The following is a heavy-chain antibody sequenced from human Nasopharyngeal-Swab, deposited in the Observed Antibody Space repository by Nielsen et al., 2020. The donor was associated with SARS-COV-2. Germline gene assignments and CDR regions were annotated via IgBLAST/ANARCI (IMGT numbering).Heavy chain of an antibody. Sequence: SETLSLTCNVSGGSINSDYWSWIRQPPGKGLEWIGYIHSDGSTNYNPSLESRVTISGDTSKNQFSLKLRSVTAADTAVYYCARDGEFLNAFDIWGQGTMVTVSS. CDR3: ARDGEFLNAFDI. D-gene: IGHD7-27*01. J-gene: IGHJ3*02. CDR2: IHSDGST. V-gene: IGHV4-59*13. CDR1: GGSINSDY.